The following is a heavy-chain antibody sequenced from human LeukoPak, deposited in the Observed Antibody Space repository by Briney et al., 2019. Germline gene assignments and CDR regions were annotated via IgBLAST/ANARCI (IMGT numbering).Heavy chain of an antibody. J-gene: IGHJ4*02. D-gene: IGHD1-26*01. CDR3: ARGSGSYRLFDY. CDR2: INPNSGGT. CDR1: GYTFTGYY. V-gene: IGHV1-2*02. Sequence: ASVKVSCKASGYTFTGYYMHWVRQAPGQGLEWMGWINPNSGGTNYAQKFQGRVTMTRDTSISTAYMELSRLRSDDTAVYYGARGSGSYRLFDYWGQGTLVTVSS.